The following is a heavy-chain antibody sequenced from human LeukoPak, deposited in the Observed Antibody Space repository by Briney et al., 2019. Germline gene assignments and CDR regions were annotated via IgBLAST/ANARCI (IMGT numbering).Heavy chain of an antibody. V-gene: IGHV4-31*03. J-gene: IGHJ4*02. CDR1: GGSISSGGYY. CDR3: ARVSAITIFGVVPPPAYFDY. D-gene: IGHD3-3*01. CDR2: IYYSGST. Sequence: SQTLSLTCTVSGGSISSGGYYWSWIRQHPGKGLEWIRYIYYSGSTYYNPSLKSRVTISVDTSKNQFSLKLSSVTAADTAVYYCARVSAITIFGVVPPPAYFDYWGQGTLVTVSS.